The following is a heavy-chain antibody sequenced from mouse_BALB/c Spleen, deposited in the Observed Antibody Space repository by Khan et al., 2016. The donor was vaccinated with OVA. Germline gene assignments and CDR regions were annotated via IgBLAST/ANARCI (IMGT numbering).Heavy chain of an antibody. CDR1: GISITSGNYR. CDR2: IYYSGTV. V-gene: IGHV3-5*02. Sequence: EVQLQESGPGLVKPSQTVSLTCTVTGISITSGNYRWSWIRQFPGNKLEWIGNIYYSGTVTYNPSLTSRTTITSDTSKTQFFLEMNSLTAEDTATYYCARDYGSLYWFFDVWGAGTTVTVSS. CDR3: ARDYGSLYWFFDV. J-gene: IGHJ1*01. D-gene: IGHD1-1*01.